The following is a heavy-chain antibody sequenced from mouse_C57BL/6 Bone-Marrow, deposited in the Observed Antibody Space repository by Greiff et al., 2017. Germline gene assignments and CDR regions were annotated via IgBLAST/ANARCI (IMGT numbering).Heavy chain of an antibody. CDR2: IDPATGNT. Sequence: EVQLQQSVAGLVRPGASVKLSCTASGSNSQNTYMRWVKKRPEHGLEWIGRIDPATGNTKYAPKFQGKATITADTSSNTAYLQLSSLTSDDTAIYYCARNYGAFAYWGQGTTLPASS. D-gene: IGHD1-1*01. CDR1: GSNSQNTY. J-gene: IGHJ2*01. CDR3: ARNYGAFAY. V-gene: IGHV14-3*01.